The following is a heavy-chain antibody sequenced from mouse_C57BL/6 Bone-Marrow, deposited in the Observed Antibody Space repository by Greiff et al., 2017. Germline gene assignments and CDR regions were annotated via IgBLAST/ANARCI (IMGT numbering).Heavy chain of an antibody. CDR3: ARRAYDDAMDY. V-gene: IGHV1-69*01. CDR2: IDPSDSYT. D-gene: IGHD2-12*01. J-gene: IGHJ4*01. Sequence: QVQLQQPGAELVMPGASVKLSCKASGYTFTSYWMHWVKQRPGQGLEWIGEIDPSDSYTNYNQKFKGKSTLTVDKSSSTAYMQLSSLTSEDSAVYYCARRAYDDAMDYWGQGTSVTVSS. CDR1: GYTFTSYW.